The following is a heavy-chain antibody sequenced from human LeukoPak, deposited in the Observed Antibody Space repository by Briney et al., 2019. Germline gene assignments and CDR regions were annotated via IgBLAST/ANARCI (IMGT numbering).Heavy chain of an antibody. D-gene: IGHD3-16*02. V-gene: IGHV4-34*01. J-gene: IGHJ4*02. CDR3: ARKQKYYDYVWGSYRATAYFDY. CDR1: GGSFSGYY. Sequence: SETLSLTCAVYGGSFSGYYWSWIRQPPGKGLEWIGEINHSGSTNYNPSLKSRVTISVDTSKNQFSLKLSSVTAADTAVYYCARKQKYYDYVWGSYRATAYFDYWGQGTLVTVSS. CDR2: INHSGST.